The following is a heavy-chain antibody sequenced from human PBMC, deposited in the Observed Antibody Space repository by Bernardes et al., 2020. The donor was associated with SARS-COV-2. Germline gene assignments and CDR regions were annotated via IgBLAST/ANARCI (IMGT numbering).Heavy chain of an antibody. V-gene: IGHV4-59*01. CDR2: IYYSGST. CDR3: ARAAPGGDFRTKYYYYYYMDV. D-gene: IGHD3-3*01. Sequence: SETLSLTCTVSGGSISSYYWSWIRQPPGKGLEWIGYIYYSGSTNYNPSLKSRVTISVDTSKNQFSLKLSSVTAADTAVYYCARAAPGGDFRTKYYYYYYMDVWGKGTTVTVSS. J-gene: IGHJ6*03. CDR1: GGSISSYY.